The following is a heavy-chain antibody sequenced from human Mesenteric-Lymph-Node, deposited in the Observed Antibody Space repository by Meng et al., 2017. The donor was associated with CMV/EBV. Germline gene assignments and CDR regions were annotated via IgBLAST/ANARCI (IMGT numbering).Heavy chain of an antibody. J-gene: IGHJ6*02. V-gene: IGHV1-69*05. Sequence: SVKVSCKASGGTFSSYAISWVRQAPGQGLEWMGGIIPIFGTANYAQKFQGRVTITTDESTSTAYMELSSLRSEDTAVYYCARDYQLPGHQYGMDVWGQGTTVTVSS. CDR1: GGTFSSYA. D-gene: IGHD2-2*01. CDR3: ARDYQLPGHQYGMDV. CDR2: IIPIFGTA.